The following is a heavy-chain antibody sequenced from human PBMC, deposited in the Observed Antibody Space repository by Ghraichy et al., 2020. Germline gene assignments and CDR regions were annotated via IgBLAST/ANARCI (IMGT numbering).Heavy chain of an antibody. D-gene: IGHD2-15*01. CDR3: ARHDYCSGGGCLLSYYYYGMDV. J-gene: IGHJ6*02. V-gene: IGHV4-39*01. CDR2: IYYSGST. Sequence: LSLTCTVSGGSISTSRHYWGWIRQPPGKGLEWIGTIYYSGSTYYNPSLKSRVTISVDTAKNQFSLKLSAVTAADTAVYYCARHDYCSGGGCLLSYYYYGMDVWGQGTTVTVSS. CDR1: GGSISTSRHY.